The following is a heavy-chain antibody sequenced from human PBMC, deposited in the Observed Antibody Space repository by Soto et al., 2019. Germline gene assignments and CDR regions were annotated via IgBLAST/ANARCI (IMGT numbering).Heavy chain of an antibody. CDR3: ASGQYFSDSSGYDDC. CDR2: MNPNSGNT. Sequence: ASVKVSCKASGYTFTTYDINWVRQAAGQGLVWMGWMNPNSGNTGYAQKFQDRVTMTRDTSISTAYMELSDLRSEDTAVYYCASGQYFSDSSGYDDCWGQGTQVTVSS. D-gene: IGHD3-22*01. CDR1: GYTFTTYD. J-gene: IGHJ4*02. V-gene: IGHV1-8*02.